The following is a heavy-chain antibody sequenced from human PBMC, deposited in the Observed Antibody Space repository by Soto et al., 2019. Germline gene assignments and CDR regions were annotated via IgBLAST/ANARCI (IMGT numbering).Heavy chain of an antibody. CDR1: GGTFSSYA. CDR3: ARAGDSYMTTVVTPFDY. V-gene: IGHV1-69*01. J-gene: IGHJ4*02. CDR2: IIPTFGTA. Sequence: QVQLVQSGAEVKKPGSSVKVSCKASGGTFSSYAISWVRQAPRQGLEWMGGIIPTFGTANYAQKFQGRVTITADESTSTAYMELSSLRSEDTAVYYCARAGDSYMTTVVTPFDYWGQGTLVTVSS. D-gene: IGHD4-17*01.